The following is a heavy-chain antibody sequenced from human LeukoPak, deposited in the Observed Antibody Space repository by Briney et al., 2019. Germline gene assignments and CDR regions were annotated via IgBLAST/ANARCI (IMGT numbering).Heavy chain of an antibody. CDR2: IYYSGST. J-gene: IGHJ4*02. Sequence: PSQTLSLTCTVSGGSISSGGYYWSWIRQHPGKGLEWIGYIYYSGSTYYNPSLKSRVTISVDTSKNQFSLKLSSVTAADTAVYYCARQVAVAGTSLYFDYWGQGTLVTVSS. D-gene: IGHD6-19*01. CDR1: GGSISSGGYY. CDR3: ARQVAVAGTSLYFDY. V-gene: IGHV4-31*03.